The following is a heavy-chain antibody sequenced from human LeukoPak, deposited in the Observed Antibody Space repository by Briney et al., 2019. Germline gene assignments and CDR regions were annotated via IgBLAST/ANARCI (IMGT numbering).Heavy chain of an antibody. CDR3: ARDQYYDSSGNFDY. V-gene: IGHV1-2*02. Sequence: ASVKVSCKASGYTFTGYYLHWVRQAPGQGLEWMGWINPNSGGTKSAEKFQGRVTMTRDTSISTAYMELSRLRSDDTAVYYCARDQYYDSSGNFDYWGQGTLVTVSS. J-gene: IGHJ4*02. D-gene: IGHD3-22*01. CDR2: INPNSGGT. CDR1: GYTFTGYY.